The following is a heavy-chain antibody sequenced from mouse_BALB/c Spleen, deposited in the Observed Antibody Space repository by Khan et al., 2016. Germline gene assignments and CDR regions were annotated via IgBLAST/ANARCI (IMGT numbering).Heavy chain of an antibody. CDR1: GFSLTSYG. CDR3: ARDGWGNYYFDY. V-gene: IGHV2-9*02. J-gene: IGHJ2*01. CDR2: LWAGGST. Sequence: QVQLKQSGPGLVAPSQSLSITCTVSGFSLTSYGVHWVRQPPGKGLEWLGVLWAGGSTNSNSALMSRLAISKDNSKSQVFLKMNSLQTDDTAMDYCARDGWGNYYFDYWGQGTTLTVSS. D-gene: IGHD2-1*01.